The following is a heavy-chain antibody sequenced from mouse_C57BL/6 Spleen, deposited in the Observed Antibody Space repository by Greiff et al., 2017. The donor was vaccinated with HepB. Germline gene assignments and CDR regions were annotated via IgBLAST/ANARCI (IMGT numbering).Heavy chain of an antibody. CDR1: GFNFTDYY. CDR2: IDPEDGDT. CDR3: TTSLMITNLYYYALDY. V-gene: IGHV14-1*01. D-gene: IGHD2-4*01. J-gene: IGHJ4*01. Sequence: EVQLQQSGAELVRPGASVKLSCTASGFNFTDYYMHWVKQRPEQGLEWIGRIDPEDGDTEYAPKFQGKATMTADTSSNTAYLQLSSLTSEDTADYYCTTSLMITNLYYYALDYWGQGTSVTVSS.